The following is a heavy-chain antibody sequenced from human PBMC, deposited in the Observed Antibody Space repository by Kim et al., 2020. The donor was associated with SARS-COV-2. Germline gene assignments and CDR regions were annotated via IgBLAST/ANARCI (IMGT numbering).Heavy chain of an antibody. CDR2: INTNTGNP. J-gene: IGHJ2*01. D-gene: IGHD6-19*01. CDR3: ARIPCIAVAGHYWYFDL. CDR1: GYTFTSYA. Sequence: ASVKVSCKASGYTFTSYAMNWVRQAPGQGLEWMGWINTNTGNPTYAQGFTGRFVFSLDTSVSTAYLQISSLKAEDTAVYYCARIPCIAVAGHYWYFDLWGRGTLVTVSS. V-gene: IGHV7-4-1*02.